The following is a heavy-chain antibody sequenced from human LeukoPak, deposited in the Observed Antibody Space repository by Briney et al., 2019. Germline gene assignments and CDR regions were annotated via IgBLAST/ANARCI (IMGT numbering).Heavy chain of an antibody. J-gene: IGHJ3*02. V-gene: IGHV3-30*02. CDR3: ARGRNCGGDCYDGPDAFDI. D-gene: IGHD2-21*02. CDR1: GFTFSRYG. Sequence: PGGSLRLSCAASGFTFSRYGLLWVRQAPGKGLDVLAFIRYDGNNQYYADSVKGRFTISRDNSKNTFYLQMNSLRAEDTAVYYCARGRNCGGDCYDGPDAFDIWGQGTMVTVSS. CDR2: IRYDGNNQ.